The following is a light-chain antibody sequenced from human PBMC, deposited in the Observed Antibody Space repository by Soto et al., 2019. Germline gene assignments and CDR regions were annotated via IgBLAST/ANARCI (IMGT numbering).Light chain of an antibody. CDR3: AAWDDSLNGFYV. Sequence: QSVLTQPRSASGTPGQRVTISCSGSRSNIGSNTVNWYQQLPGSAPKLLIYSNNQRPSGVPDRFSGSKSGTSASLAISGLQSEDEADYYCAAWDDSLNGFYVFGTGTKLTVL. CDR1: RSNIGSNT. CDR2: SNN. V-gene: IGLV1-44*01. J-gene: IGLJ1*01.